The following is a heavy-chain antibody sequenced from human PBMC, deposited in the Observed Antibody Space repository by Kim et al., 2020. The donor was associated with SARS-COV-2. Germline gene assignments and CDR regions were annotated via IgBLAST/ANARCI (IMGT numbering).Heavy chain of an antibody. D-gene: IGHD2-15*01. CDR3: ARRGFLDV. CDR2: ATT. Sequence: ATTTYNPSLKSRVTISKDTSRDQFSLRLTSVIASDTAVYYCARRGFLDVWGKGTTVIVSS. J-gene: IGHJ6*04. V-gene: IGHV4-59*08.